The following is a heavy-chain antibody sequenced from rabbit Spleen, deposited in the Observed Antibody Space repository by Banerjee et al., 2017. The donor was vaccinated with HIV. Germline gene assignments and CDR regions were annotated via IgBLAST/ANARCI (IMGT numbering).Heavy chain of an antibody. V-gene: IGHV1S40*01. CDR3: ARGYGKTPYGYHLHL. D-gene: IGHD6-1*01. CDR1: GFDLSSGYD. CDR2: IYTGDGNT. J-gene: IGHJ4*01. Sequence: QSLEESGGGLVKPGASLTLTCKASGFDLSSGYDMCWVRQAPGKGLEWIACIYTGDGNTYYASWAKGRFTISKTSSTTVTLQMTSLTAADTATYFCARGYGKTPYGYHLHLWGQGTLVTVS.